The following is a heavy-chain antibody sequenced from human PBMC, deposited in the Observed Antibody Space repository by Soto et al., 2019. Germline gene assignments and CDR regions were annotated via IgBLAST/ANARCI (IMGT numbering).Heavy chain of an antibody. CDR3: ARGRDSFGKDV. J-gene: IGHJ6*02. CDR2: IHYRGTT. CDR1: GGSITGAYY. Sequence: SETLSLTCNVSGGSITGAYYWNWIRQHPGKGLEWIGSIHYRGTTDYNPSLKSRITISLDRSKNQFALKLSSVTAADTAVYYCARGRDSFGKDVWGQGTTVNLSS. V-gene: IGHV4-31*03. D-gene: IGHD2-15*01.